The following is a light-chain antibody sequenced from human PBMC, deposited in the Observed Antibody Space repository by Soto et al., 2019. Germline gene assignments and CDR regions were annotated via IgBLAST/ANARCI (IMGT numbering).Light chain of an antibody. CDR1: QGIRYD. J-gene: IGKJ4*01. Sequence: AIEMTQSPSSLSASVGDRVTITCRASQGIRYDLGWYQQKPGKAPKVLIQAASSLQSGVPSRFSGSGSGTDFTLTSSSLQPEDFATDYCLQDYNYPLNFGGGTKVEIK. CDR3: LQDYNYPLN. V-gene: IGKV1-6*02. CDR2: AAS.